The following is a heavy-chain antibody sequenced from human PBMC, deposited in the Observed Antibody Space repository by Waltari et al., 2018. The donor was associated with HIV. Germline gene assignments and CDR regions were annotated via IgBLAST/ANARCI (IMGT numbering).Heavy chain of an antibody. J-gene: IGHJ4*02. V-gene: IGHV4-34*02. CDR3: ARGQYGPGSREDY. CDR1: GGSSSNYY. CDR2: INHSGGT. Sequence: QVQLQQWGTGLLKPSETLSLTCAVQGGSSSNYYWSWIRQPPGKGLEWIAEINHSGGTNYNPSLKSRLTISVDTSKTQFSVKLTSVTAVDTAVYFCARGQYGPGSREDYCGQGTLVTVAS. D-gene: IGHD3-10*01.